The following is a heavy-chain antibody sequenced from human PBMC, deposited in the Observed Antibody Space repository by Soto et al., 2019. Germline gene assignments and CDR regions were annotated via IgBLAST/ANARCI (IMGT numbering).Heavy chain of an antibody. D-gene: IGHD2-8*01. J-gene: IGHJ4*02. CDR2: ISSSGSTI. Sequence: LRLSCAASGFTFSDYYMSWLRQAPGKGLEWISYISSSGSTIYYADSVKGRFTISRDNAKNSLYLQMNSLRAEDTAVYYCARSTCTNGVCYVVYWGQGTLVTVSS. CDR1: GFTFSDYY. V-gene: IGHV3-11*01. CDR3: ARSTCTNGVCYVVY.